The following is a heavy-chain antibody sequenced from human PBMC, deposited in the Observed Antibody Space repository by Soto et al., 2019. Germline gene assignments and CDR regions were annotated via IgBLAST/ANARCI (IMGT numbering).Heavy chain of an antibody. D-gene: IGHD6-19*01. CDR1: GGSFSGYY. J-gene: IGHJ6*02. CDR3: ARTTVAGTRFYYYYYVMDV. Sequence: SSETLSLTCAVYGGSFSGYYWSWIRQPPGKGLEWIGEINHSGSTNYNPSLKSRVTISVDTSKNQFSLKLSSVTAADTAVYYCARTTVAGTRFYYYYYVMDVWGQGTTVTVSS. CDR2: INHSGST. V-gene: IGHV4-34*01.